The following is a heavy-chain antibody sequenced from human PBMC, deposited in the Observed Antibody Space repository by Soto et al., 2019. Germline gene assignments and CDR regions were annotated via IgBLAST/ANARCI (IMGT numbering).Heavy chain of an antibody. J-gene: IGHJ6*02. CDR1: GFTFSSYW. Sequence: EVQLVESGGGLVQPGGSLRLSCAASGFTFSSYWMHWVRQAPGKGLVWVSRINSDGSGAYYADPVKGRFTISRDNAKNTVYLQMNSLGAEDTALYYCARGLKNYYGMDVWGQGTTVTVSS. CDR2: INSDGSGA. CDR3: ARGLKNYYGMDV. V-gene: IGHV3-74*01.